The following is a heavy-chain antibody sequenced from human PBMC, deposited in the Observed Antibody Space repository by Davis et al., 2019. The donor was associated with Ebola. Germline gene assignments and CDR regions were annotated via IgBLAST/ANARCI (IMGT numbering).Heavy chain of an antibody. CDR1: GGSFSGYY. V-gene: IGHV4-59*08. CDR3: ARRTIFSTFDI. CDR2: IYYSVST. D-gene: IGHD3-3*01. J-gene: IGHJ3*02. Sequence: MPSETLSLTCAVYGGSFSGYYWSWIRQPPGKGLEWIGYIYYSVSTNDNPSLNSRVTISVDTSKNQFSLKLSSVTAADTAVYYCARRTIFSTFDIWGQGTMVTVSS.